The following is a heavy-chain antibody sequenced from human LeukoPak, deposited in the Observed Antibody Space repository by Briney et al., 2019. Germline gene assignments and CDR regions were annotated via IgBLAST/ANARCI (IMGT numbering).Heavy chain of an antibody. CDR3: VTGPGMAVEKRYFDY. V-gene: IGHV3-20*04. CDR2: INWNGGST. J-gene: IGHJ4*02. CDR1: GFTFDDYG. D-gene: IGHD6-19*01. Sequence: GGSLRLSXAASGFTFDDYGMSWVRQAPGKGLEWVSGINWNGGSTGYADSVKGRFTISRDNAKNSLYLQMNSLRVEDMALYYCVTGPGMAVEKRYFDYWGQGTLVTVSS.